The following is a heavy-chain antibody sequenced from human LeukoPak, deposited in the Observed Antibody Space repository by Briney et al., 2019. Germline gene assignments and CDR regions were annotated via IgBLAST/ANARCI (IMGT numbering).Heavy chain of an antibody. Sequence: GGSLRLSCAASGFTFSSYAMSWVRQAPGKGLEWVGRIKSKTDAGTTDYAAPVKGRFTISRDDSKNTLYLQMNSLKTEDTAVYYCTTETYQFSSGWSFDYWGQGTLVTVSS. CDR2: IKSKTDAGTT. J-gene: IGHJ4*02. CDR3: TTETYQFSSGWSFDY. D-gene: IGHD6-19*01. CDR1: GFTFSSYA. V-gene: IGHV3-15*01.